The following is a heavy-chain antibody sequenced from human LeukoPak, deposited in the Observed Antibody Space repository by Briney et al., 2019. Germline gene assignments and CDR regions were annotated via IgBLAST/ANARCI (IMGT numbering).Heavy chain of an antibody. D-gene: IGHD3-3*01. Sequence: GGSLRLSCAASGFTFSSYAMSWVRQAPGKGLEWVSVIYSGGSTYYADSVKGRFTISRDNSKNTLYLQMNSLRAEDTAVYYCARRTIFGVALDWGQGTLVTVSS. CDR2: IYSGGST. J-gene: IGHJ4*02. CDR3: ARRTIFGVALD. V-gene: IGHV3-66*04. CDR1: GFTFSSYA.